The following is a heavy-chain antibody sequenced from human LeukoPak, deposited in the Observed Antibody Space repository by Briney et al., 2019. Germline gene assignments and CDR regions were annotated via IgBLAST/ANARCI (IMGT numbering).Heavy chain of an antibody. J-gene: IGHJ4*02. V-gene: IGHV4-39*01. Sequence: KSSETLSLTCTVSGGSISSSSYYWGWIRQPPGKGLEWIGSIYYSGSTYQNPSLKSRVTISVDTSKNQFSLKLSSVTAADTAVYYCARRGRELRGPRTDYFDQWGQGTLVTVSS. D-gene: IGHD1-26*01. CDR1: GGSISSSSYY. CDR2: IYYSGST. CDR3: ARRGRELRGPRTDYFDQ.